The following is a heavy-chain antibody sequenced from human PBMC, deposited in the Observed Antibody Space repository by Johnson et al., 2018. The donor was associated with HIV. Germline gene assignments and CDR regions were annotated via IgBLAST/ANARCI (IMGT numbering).Heavy chain of an antibody. CDR3: GKDISPWAAGNSGAFDI. CDR1: GFTFDDYG. V-gene: IGHV3-20*04. CDR2: ISWNRGSV. Sequence: VQLVESGGGVVRPGGSLRLSCAASGFTFDDYGMSWVRQAPGQGLEWVSGISWNRGSVGYADSVNGRFTISRDNAKNSLYLQMNSLRTEDTALYYCGKDISPWAAGNSGAFDIGGQGTMVTVSS. J-gene: IGHJ3*02. D-gene: IGHD6-13*01.